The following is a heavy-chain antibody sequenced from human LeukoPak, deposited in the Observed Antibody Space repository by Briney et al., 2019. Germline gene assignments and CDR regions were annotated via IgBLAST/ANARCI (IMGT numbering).Heavy chain of an antibody. Sequence: GGSLRLSCAASGFTFSSYAMHWVRQAPGKGLEWVAVISNDGSNKYYADSVKGRFTISRDNSKNTLYLQINSLRAEDTAVYYCASSYYYDSSGYPLDHDYWGQGTLVTVSS. CDR2: ISNDGSNK. CDR1: GFTFSSYA. J-gene: IGHJ4*02. D-gene: IGHD3-22*01. CDR3: ASSYYYDSSGYPLDHDY. V-gene: IGHV3-30-3*01.